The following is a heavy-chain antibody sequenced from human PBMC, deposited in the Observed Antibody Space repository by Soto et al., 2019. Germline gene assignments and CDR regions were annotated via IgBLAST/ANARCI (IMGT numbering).Heavy chain of an antibody. CDR1: SGSISSSNW. D-gene: IGHD6-25*01. CDR3: ARIIRSSGWPPYNWFDP. V-gene: IGHV4-4*02. Sequence: SETLSLTCAVSSGSISSSNWWSWVRQPPGKGLEWIGEIYHSGSTNYNPSLKSRVTISVDKSKNQFSLKLSSVTAADTAVYYCARIIRSSGWPPYNWFDPWGQGTLVTVSS. CDR2: IYHSGST. J-gene: IGHJ5*02.